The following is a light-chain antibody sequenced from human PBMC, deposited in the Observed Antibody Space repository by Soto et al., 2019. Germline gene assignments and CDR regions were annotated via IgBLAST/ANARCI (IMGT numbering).Light chain of an antibody. CDR3: CSYARSSTFGGV. Sequence: QSALTQPASVSGSPGQSITISCTGTSSDVGSYNLVSWYQQHPGKAPKLMIYEVSKRPSGVSNRFSGSKSGNTASLTISGLQAEDEADYYCCSYARSSTFGGVFGTGTKLTVL. CDR1: SSDVGSYNL. CDR2: EVS. V-gene: IGLV2-23*02. J-gene: IGLJ1*01.